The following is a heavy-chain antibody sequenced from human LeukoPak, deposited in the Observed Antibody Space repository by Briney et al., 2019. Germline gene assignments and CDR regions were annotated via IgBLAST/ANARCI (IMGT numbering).Heavy chain of an antibody. D-gene: IGHD3-22*01. CDR2: ISHDGII. CDR1: GFTFSSYV. J-gene: IGHJ4*02. Sequence: PGGSLRLSCETAGFTFSSYVMHWVRRTPGKGLVWVSRISHDGIISYADSVKGRFTISRDSAKNTLILQMNSLRVEDTAVYYCARDKGDYHTSGSLFIFGGQGTLVTVSS. V-gene: IGHV3-74*01. CDR3: ARDKGDYHTSGSLFIF.